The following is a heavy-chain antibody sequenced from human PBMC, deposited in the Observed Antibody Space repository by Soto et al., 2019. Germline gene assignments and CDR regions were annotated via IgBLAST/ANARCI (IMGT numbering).Heavy chain of an antibody. Sequence: QVQLQESGPGLVKPSETLSLTCTVSGGSISSYYWSWIRQPPGKGLEWIGYIYYSGSTNYNPSLKMRVTISVDRSKRPYPLNLRCVIAADTAVYYCARLVLVAATGWFAPWGQGTLVTVSA. CDR1: GGSISSYY. J-gene: IGHJ5*02. D-gene: IGHD2-15*01. CDR3: ARLVLVAATGWFAP. CDR2: IYYSGST. V-gene: IGHV4-59*01.